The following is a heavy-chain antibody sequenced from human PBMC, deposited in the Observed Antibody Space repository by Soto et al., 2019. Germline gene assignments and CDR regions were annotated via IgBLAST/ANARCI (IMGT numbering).Heavy chain of an antibody. J-gene: IGHJ3*02. D-gene: IGHD2-15*01. CDR3: AREGFTFGPGAVGCAFDI. Sequence: QVQLVQSGTEVKKPGSSVKVSCKASGGTFGSNAISWVRQAPGQGLEWMGGIIPIFGTINSAQRFQGRVTITADESANIVYMELSSLTFEDTAIYYCAREGFTFGPGAVGCAFDIWGQGTMVTVSS. V-gene: IGHV1-69*12. CDR2: IIPIFGTI. CDR1: GGTFGSNA.